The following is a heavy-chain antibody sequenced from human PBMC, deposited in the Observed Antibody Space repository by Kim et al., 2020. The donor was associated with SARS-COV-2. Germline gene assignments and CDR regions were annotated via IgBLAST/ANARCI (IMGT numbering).Heavy chain of an antibody. J-gene: IGHJ4*02. Sequence: GGSLRLSCADPGFTFHNYAMTWVRQAPGKGLEWVSAITGSGTTTFYADSVKGRFTISRDSSKNTLYLQMNSLRAEDTAIYYCAKHNGRYYFDYWGQGTLV. D-gene: IGHD2-8*01. CDR1: GFTFHNYA. CDR3: AKHNGRYYFDY. CDR2: ITGSGTTT. V-gene: IGHV3-23*01.